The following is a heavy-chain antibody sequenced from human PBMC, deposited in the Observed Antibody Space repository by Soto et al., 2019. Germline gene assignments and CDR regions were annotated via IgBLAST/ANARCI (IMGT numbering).Heavy chain of an antibody. D-gene: IGHD4-17*01. Sequence: SETLSLTCTVSGGSISSYYWSWIRQPPGKGLGWIGYIYYSGSTYYNPSLKSRVTISVDTSKNQFSLKLSSVTAADTAVYYCARLRWHLYPFDYWGQGTLVTVSS. CDR2: IYYSGST. J-gene: IGHJ4*02. CDR1: GGSISSYY. V-gene: IGHV4-59*04. CDR3: ARLRWHLYPFDY.